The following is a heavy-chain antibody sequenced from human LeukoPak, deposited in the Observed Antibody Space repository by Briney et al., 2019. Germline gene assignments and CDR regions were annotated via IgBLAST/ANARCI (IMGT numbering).Heavy chain of an antibody. CDR3: ARGPLGYSSGYFYYFDY. V-gene: IGHV4-4*07. CDR1: GGSISSYY. Sequence: SETLSLTCTVSGGSISSYYWSWIRQPAGKGLEWIGRIYTSGSTNYNPSLKSRVTMPVDTSKNQFSLKLSSVTAADTAVYYCARGPLGYSSGYFYYFDYWGQGTLVTVSS. J-gene: IGHJ4*02. D-gene: IGHD3-22*01. CDR2: IYTSGST.